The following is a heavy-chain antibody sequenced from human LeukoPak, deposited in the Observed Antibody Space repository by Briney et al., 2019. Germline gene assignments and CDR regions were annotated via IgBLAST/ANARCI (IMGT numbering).Heavy chain of an antibody. D-gene: IGHD3-22*01. CDR3: ARSAYYYDSSGYRAPHAFDI. CDR2: ISYDGSNK. J-gene: IGHJ3*02. V-gene: IGHV3-30-3*01. Sequence: GGSLRLSCAASGFTFSSYAMHWVRQAPGKGLEWVAVISYDGSNKYYADSVKGRFTISRDNSKNTLYLQMNSLRAEDTAVYYCARSAYYYDSSGYRAPHAFDIWGQGTMVTVSS. CDR1: GFTFSSYA.